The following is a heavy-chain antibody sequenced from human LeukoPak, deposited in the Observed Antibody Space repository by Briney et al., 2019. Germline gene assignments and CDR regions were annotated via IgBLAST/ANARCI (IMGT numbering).Heavy chain of an antibody. J-gene: IGHJ4*02. CDR3: ARHTTGRALGDFDY. Sequence: SETLSLTCTASGGSISGHYWSWLRQSPGKGLEWIAYIYNSGSTNYNNYNPSLKSRVIMSMDTSKNQLSLIVSSVTAADTAVCYCARHTTGRALGDFDYWGQGTLVTVSA. CDR1: GGSISGHY. V-gene: IGHV4-59*08. D-gene: IGHD2-8*01. CDR2: IYNSGSTNYN.